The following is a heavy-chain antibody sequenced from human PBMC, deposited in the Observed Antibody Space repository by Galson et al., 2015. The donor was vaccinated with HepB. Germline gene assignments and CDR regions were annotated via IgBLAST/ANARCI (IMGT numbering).Heavy chain of an antibody. CDR1: GYTCDKDW. D-gene: IGHD2-21*01. V-gene: IGHV5-10-1*01. Sequence: QPGAAVKKPGESLRISFKCSGYTCDKDWVTWVRHPPAQGLEWKTTIAPSDAYTSYRPSLQGRVTISVDKAINTVFLQWSSLRATDTAKYYCARLSEIASPGGGHSGIDVWGQGTTVIVSS. CDR2: IAPSDAYT. CDR3: ARLSEIASPGGGHSGIDV. J-gene: IGHJ6*02.